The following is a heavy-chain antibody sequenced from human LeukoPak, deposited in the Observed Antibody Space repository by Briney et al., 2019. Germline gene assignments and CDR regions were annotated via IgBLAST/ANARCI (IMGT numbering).Heavy chain of an antibody. V-gene: IGHV4-59*12. CDR3: ARSQSLYSSSWVSDY. CDR2: IYYSGST. CDR1: GGSISSYY. J-gene: IGHJ4*02. D-gene: IGHD6-13*01. Sequence: SETLSLTCTVSGGSISSYYWSWIRQPPGKGLEWIGYIYYSGSTNYNPSLKSRVTISVDTSKNQFSLKLSSVTAADTAVYYCARSQSLYSSSWVSDYRGQGTLFTVSP.